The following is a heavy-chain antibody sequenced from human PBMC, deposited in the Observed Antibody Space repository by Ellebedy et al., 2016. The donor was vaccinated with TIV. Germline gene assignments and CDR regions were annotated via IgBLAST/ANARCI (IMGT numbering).Heavy chain of an antibody. CDR3: ARGLGWAAGTFDY. CDR2: IYSGGNT. V-gene: IGHV3-53*01. CDR1: GFTVSSNY. D-gene: IGHD6-13*01. Sequence: PGGSLRLSCAASGFTVSSNYMSWVRQAPGKGLEWVSVIYSGGNTYYADSVKGRFTISRDNSKNTVYLQMNSLRAEDTAVYYCARGLGWAAGTFDYWGQGTLVTVSS. J-gene: IGHJ4*02.